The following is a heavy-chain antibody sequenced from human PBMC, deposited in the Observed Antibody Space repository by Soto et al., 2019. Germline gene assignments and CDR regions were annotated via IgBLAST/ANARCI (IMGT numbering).Heavy chain of an antibody. J-gene: IGHJ4*02. Sequence: QVQLQESGPGLVKPSETLSLTCTVSGGSISNYYWSWIRQPPGKGLEWIGYIYYSEYTKYNTSLESRVTISGDTSKNQFSLRLVSVTAADTAVYYCARHDSGDYAEVDYWGQGTLVTVSS. V-gene: IGHV4-59*08. CDR1: GGSISNYY. CDR3: ARHDSGDYAEVDY. D-gene: IGHD4-17*01. CDR2: IYYSEYT.